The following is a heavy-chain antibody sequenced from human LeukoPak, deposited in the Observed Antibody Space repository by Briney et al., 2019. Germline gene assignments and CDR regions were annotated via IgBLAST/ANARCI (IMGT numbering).Heavy chain of an antibody. Sequence: GGSLRLSCAASGLTFSNYAMNWVRQAPGKGLEWVSVISGNADSTYYADSVKGRFTISRGNSKNTLYLQMNSLRAEDTAVYYCAKEPPCSECLYWYFDLWGRGTLVTVSS. V-gene: IGHV3-23*01. CDR1: GLTFSNYA. D-gene: IGHD3-3*01. CDR3: AKEPPCSECLYWYFDL. CDR2: ISGNADST. J-gene: IGHJ2*01.